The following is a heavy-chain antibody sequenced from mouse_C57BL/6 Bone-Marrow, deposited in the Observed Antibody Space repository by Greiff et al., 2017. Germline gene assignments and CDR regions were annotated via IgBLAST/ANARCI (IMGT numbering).Heavy chain of an antibody. J-gene: IGHJ4*01. D-gene: IGHD2-3*01. CDR3: ARDLDGYSYYYYAMDY. V-gene: IGHV5-4*01. Sequence: EVQRVESGGGLVKPGGSLKLSCAASGFTFSSYAMSWVRQTPEKRLEWVATISDGGSYTYYPDNVKGRFTISRDNAKNNLYLQMSHLKSDDTAMYYCARDLDGYSYYYYAMDYWGQGTSVTVSS. CDR1: GFTFSSYA. CDR2: ISDGGSYT.